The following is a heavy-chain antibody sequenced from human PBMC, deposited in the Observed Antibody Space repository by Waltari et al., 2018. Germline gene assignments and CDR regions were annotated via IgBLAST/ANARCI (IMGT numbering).Heavy chain of an antibody. Sequence: QVQLVQSGAEVKKPGASVKVSCRASGFIFTRYAIHWVRQAPGQRLEWMGWINIGNGNTRYSQRFHDRVSITRDTSASTAYMDLSSLRSEDTAVYYCARDSGSGSLHHWGQGTLVTVSS. CDR3: ARDSGSGSLHH. J-gene: IGHJ4*02. CDR1: GFIFTRYA. D-gene: IGHD3-10*01. V-gene: IGHV1-3*04. CDR2: INIGNGNT.